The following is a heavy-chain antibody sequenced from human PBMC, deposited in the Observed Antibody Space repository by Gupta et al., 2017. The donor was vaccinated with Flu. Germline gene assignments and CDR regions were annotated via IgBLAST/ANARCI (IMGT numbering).Heavy chain of an antibody. J-gene: IGHJ4*02. D-gene: IGHD2-15*01. Sequence: TFRSYGMSGVRQAPGKGLEWVSYISSSSSTIYYADSVRGRFTISRDNAKNSLYLQMNSLRAEDTAVYYCASLPDIVVVVTAVGNDYWGQGTLVTVSS. CDR2: ISSSSSTI. CDR1: TFRSYG. CDR3: ASLPDIVVVVTAVGNDY. V-gene: IGHV3-48*01.